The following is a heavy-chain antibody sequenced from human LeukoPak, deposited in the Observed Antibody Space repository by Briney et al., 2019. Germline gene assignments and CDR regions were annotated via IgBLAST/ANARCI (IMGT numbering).Heavy chain of an antibody. CDR1: GYTFRSYA. V-gene: IGHV3-64*01. CDR3: ERLSGWYWLDN. D-gene: IGHD6-19*01. CDR2: ITSDGRIT. J-gene: IGHJ4*02. Sequence: GGFMRLSCAAAGYTFRSYAMQWVRQAPGKGLEYVSAITSDGRITHYANSVKGRFTISRDNSKNTQYLQMGSLRADDMAMYYCERLSGWYWLDNWGQGTLVTVSS.